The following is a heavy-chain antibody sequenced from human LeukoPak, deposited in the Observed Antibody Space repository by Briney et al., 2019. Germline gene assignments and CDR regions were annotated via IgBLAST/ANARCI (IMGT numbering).Heavy chain of an antibody. Sequence: GGSLRLSCAASGFTFSSYNMNWVRQAPGKGLEWVSSITSSSTYIYYADSVKGRFTISRDNAKNSLYLQMNSLRAEDTAVYYCARDLGGTYSSENWFDPWGQGTLVTVSS. J-gene: IGHJ5*02. D-gene: IGHD1-26*01. CDR2: ITSSSTYI. CDR3: ARDLGGTYSSENWFDP. V-gene: IGHV3-21*04. CDR1: GFTFSSYN.